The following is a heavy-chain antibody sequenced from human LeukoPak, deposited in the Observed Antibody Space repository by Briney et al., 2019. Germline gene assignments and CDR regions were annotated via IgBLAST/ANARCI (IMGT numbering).Heavy chain of an antibody. D-gene: IGHD4-17*01. CDR2: INPNSGGT. CDR3: ARVTQTDYDFDY. J-gene: IGHJ4*02. Sequence: ASVKVSCKASGYTFTGYYMHWVRQAPGQGLEWMGWINPNSGGTNYAQKFQGRVTMTRDTSISTAYMELRSLRSDDTAVYYCARVTQTDYDFDYWGQGTLVTVSS. V-gene: IGHV1-2*02. CDR1: GYTFTGYY.